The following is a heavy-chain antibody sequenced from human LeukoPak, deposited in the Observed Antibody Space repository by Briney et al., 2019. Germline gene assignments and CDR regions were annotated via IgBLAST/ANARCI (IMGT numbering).Heavy chain of an antibody. CDR1: GGTFSSYA. CDR3: WGSSTSSLSPVAFDI. CDR2: INTNTGNP. Sequence: ASVKVSCKASGGTFSSYAISWVRQAPGQGLEWMGWINTNTGNPTYAQGFTGRFVFSLDTSVSTAYLQISSLKAEDTAVYYCWGSSTSSLSPVAFDIWGQGTMVTVSS. V-gene: IGHV7-4-1*02. J-gene: IGHJ3*02. D-gene: IGHD2-2*01.